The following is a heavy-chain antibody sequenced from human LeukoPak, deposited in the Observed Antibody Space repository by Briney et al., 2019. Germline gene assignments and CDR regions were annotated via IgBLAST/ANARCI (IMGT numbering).Heavy chain of an antibody. CDR1: GGSISSSRDY. D-gene: IGHD3-22*01. CDR2: IYYSGST. Sequence: PSETLSLTCSVSGGSISSSRDYWAWIRQPPGKGLEWIANIYYSGSTYYSPSLKSRVTISVDTSRNQFSLKLSSVTAADTAVYYCASLSHSSGYPDTFDIWGQGTMVTVSS. V-gene: IGHV4-39*07. CDR3: ASLSHSSGYPDTFDI. J-gene: IGHJ3*02.